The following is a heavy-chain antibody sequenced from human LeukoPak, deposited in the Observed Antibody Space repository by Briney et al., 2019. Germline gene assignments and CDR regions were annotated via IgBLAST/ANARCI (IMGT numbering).Heavy chain of an antibody. CDR3: AKVAKYYYGSETYYFFEH. J-gene: IGHJ4*02. V-gene: IGHV3-30*04. CDR2: ISYDGSNK. D-gene: IGHD3-10*01. CDR1: GFTFSSYA. Sequence: GGSLRLSCAASGFTFSSYAMHWVRQAPGKGLEWVAVISYDGSNKYYADSVKGRFTISRDNAKNSLYLQMNSLRVEDTAVYYCAKVAKYYYGSETYYFFEHWGQGTPVTASS.